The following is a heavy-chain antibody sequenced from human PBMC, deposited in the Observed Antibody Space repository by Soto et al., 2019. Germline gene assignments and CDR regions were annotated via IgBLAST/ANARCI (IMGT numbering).Heavy chain of an antibody. CDR2: ISSSSSTI. Sequence: EVQLVGSGGGLVQPGGSLRLSCAASGFTFSSYSMNWVRQAPGKGLEWVSYISSSSSTIYYADSVKGRITISRDNAKNSLYLQMNSLRAEDTAVYYCARANYYGSPGDFDYWGQGTLFTVSS. J-gene: IGHJ4*02. D-gene: IGHD3-10*01. CDR3: ARANYYGSPGDFDY. V-gene: IGHV3-48*01. CDR1: GFTFSSYS.